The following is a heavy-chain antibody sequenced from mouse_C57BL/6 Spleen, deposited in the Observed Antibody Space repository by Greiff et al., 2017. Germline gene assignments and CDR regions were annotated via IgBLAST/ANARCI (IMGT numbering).Heavy chain of an antibody. J-gene: IGHJ4*01. CDR3: ARGYGYDDYAMDY. CDR2: IYPRSGNT. V-gene: IGHV1-81*01. CDR1: GYTFTSYG. Sequence: VQLQQSGAELARPGASVKLSCKASGYTFTSYGISWVKQRTGQGLEWIGEIYPRSGNTYYNEKFKGKATLTADKSSSTAYMEPRSLTSEDSAVYFCARGYGYDDYAMDYWGQGTSVTVSS. D-gene: IGHD2-2*01.